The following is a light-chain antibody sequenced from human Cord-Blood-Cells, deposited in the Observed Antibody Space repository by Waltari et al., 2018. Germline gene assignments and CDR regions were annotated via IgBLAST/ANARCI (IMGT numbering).Light chain of an antibody. V-gene: IGKV4-1*01. J-gene: IGKJ2*01. CDR3: QQYYSTPYT. CDR1: QSVLYSSNHKNY. Sequence: DIVMTQSPDSLAVSLGDRATINCKSSQSVLYSSNHKNYLAWYQQKPGQPTTLLIYWAATRESGVPDRFSGSGSGTDFTLTISSLQAEDVAVYYCQQYYSTPYTFGQGTKLEIK. CDR2: WAA.